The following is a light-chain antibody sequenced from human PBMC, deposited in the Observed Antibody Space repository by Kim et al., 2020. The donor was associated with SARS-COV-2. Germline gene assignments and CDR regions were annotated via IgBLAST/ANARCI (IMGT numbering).Light chain of an antibody. CDR2: DAS. CDR3: QQYNSYPYT. Sequence: SASVGDRVTITCRASQSISSWLAWYQQKPGKAPKLLIYDASRLESGVPSRFSGSGSGTEFTLTISSLQPDDFATYYCQQYNSYPYTFGQGTKLEI. V-gene: IGKV1-5*01. CDR1: QSISSW. J-gene: IGKJ2*01.